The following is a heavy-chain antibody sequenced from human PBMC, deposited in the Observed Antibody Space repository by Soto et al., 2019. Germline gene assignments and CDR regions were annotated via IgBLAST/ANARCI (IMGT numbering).Heavy chain of an antibody. J-gene: IGHJ4*02. D-gene: IGHD1-1*01. V-gene: IGHV3-13*01. CDR3: ARASAGLDY. Sequence: EVQMVESGGGLVQPGGSLRLSCAASGFTFSSHDMHWVRQATGKGLEWVSGIGSAGDTYYPGSVKGRFTVSRENAKNSLYLQMNSLRVEDTAVYCCARASAGLDYWGQGVLVTVSS. CDR1: GFTFSSHD. CDR2: IGSAGDT.